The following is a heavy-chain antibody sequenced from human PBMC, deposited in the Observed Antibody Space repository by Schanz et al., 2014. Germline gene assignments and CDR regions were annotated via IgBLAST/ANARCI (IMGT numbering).Heavy chain of an antibody. CDR2: ISPSSGGT. D-gene: IGHD3-3*01. J-gene: IGHJ5*02. CDR3: ARESVSRTRLFDP. V-gene: IGHV1-2*06. Sequence: QVRLVQSGAEVKKPGASVKVSCKASGYTFTNHYLHWVRQAPGQGLEWMGRISPSSGGTNYAQNFQRRVTMTKDTSINTVYMELSTLTSDDTAVYYCARESVSRTRLFDPWGQGTLVTVSS. CDR1: GYTFTNHY.